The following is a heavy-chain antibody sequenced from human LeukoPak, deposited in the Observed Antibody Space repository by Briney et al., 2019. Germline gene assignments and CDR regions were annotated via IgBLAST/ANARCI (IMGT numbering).Heavy chain of an antibody. J-gene: IGHJ4*02. V-gene: IGHV3-7*01. CDR3: ARAVGTTVTTVFDY. D-gene: IGHD4-17*01. CDR1: GFTFSSYW. Sequence: GGSLSLSCAACGFTFSSYWMSWVRQAPGKGLEWVANIKQDGSEKYYVDSVKGRFTISRDNAKNSLYLQMNSLRAEDTAVYYCARAVGTTVTTVFDYWGQGTLVTVSS. CDR2: IKQDGSEK.